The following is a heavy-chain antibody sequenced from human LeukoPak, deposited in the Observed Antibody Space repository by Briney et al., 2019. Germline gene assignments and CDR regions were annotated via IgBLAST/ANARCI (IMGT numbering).Heavy chain of an antibody. CDR2: INPNSGDT. CDR3: ARDYCGGDCFPDY. Sequence: ASVTVSCTASGYTFTGYYVHWVRQAPGQGLEWMGRINPNSGDTNYAQKFQGRVTMTRDTSISTAYMELSRLRSDDTAVYYCARDYCGGDCFPDYWGQGTLVTVSS. J-gene: IGHJ4*02. V-gene: IGHV1-2*06. CDR1: GYTFTGYY. D-gene: IGHD2-21*02.